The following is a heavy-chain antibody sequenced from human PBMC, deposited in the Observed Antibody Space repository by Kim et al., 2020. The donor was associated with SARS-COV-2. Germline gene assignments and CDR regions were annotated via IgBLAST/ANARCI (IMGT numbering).Heavy chain of an antibody. Sequence: GDTGAVKGRFTITRDNAKNYLYLKMNSLGAKDKALYYCEKPVDGITLDYWGQGTLVTVSS. J-gene: IGHJ4*02. CDR3: EKPVDGITLDY. D-gene: IGHD6-19*01. V-gene: IGHV3-9*01.